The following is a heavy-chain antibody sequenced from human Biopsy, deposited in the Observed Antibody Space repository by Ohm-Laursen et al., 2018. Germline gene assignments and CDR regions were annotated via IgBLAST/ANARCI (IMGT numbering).Heavy chain of an antibody. J-gene: IGHJ4*02. Sequence: SVKASCKAPTGTFNSYGIIWVRQAPGQGLEWMGRIIPILRTTAYAQTFLGRVTITADSPTSTVDMELTSLTSDNTAVYFCAREAIGYQLPCDDWGQGTLVTVSS. CDR1: TGTFNSYG. V-gene: IGHV1-69*11. D-gene: IGHD2-2*01. CDR2: IIPILRTT. CDR3: AREAIGYQLPCDD.